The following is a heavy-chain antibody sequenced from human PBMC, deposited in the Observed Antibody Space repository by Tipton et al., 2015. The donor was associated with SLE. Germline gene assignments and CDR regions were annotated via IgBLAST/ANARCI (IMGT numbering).Heavy chain of an antibody. CDR3: ARVVAAAGTAFDI. CDR1: GGSMSTYY. V-gene: IGHV4-59*01. CDR2: IYHSGST. J-gene: IGHJ3*02. D-gene: IGHD6-13*01. Sequence: TLSLTCTVSGGSMSTYYWSWIRQPPGKGLERIGYIYHSGSTNYNPSLRSRVTISVDTSKNQLSLQLSSVTTADTAVYYCARVVAAAGTAFDIWGQGTMVTVSS.